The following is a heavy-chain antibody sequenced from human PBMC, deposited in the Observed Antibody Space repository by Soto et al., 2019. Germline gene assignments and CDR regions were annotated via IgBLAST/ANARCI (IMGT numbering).Heavy chain of an antibody. J-gene: IGHJ6*01. CDR2: MNPNTGNT. V-gene: IGHV1-8*01. D-gene: IGHD2-15*01. Sequence: QVQLVQSAAEVKKPGASVKVSCKASGYVFTTYDINWVRQATGQGLEWLGWMNPNTGNTGYAQKFQGRVTMTRDTCISTDNMLLRGVRSEDRALYYCSIGLYWIIASCDAEYDLLGLGVLGQGTTVTVSS. CDR1: GYVFTTYD. CDR3: SIGLYWIIASCDAEYDLLGLGV.